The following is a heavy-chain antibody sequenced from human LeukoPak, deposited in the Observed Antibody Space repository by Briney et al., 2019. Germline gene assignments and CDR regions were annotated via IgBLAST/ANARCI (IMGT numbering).Heavy chain of an antibody. CDR3: AQAGGGSGSYYHYYFDY. D-gene: IGHD3-10*01. Sequence: PGGSLRLSCAASGFTFSSYAMSWVRQAPGKGLEWVSAISGSGGSTYYADSVKGRFTISRDNSKNTLYLQMNSLRAEDTAVYYCAQAGGGSGSYYHYYFDYWGQGTLVTVSS. CDR2: ISGSGGST. V-gene: IGHV3-23*01. CDR1: GFTFSSYA. J-gene: IGHJ4*02.